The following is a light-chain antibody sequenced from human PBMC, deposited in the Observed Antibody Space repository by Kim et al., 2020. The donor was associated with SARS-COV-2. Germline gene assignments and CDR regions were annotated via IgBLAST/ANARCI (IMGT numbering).Light chain of an antibody. V-gene: IGKV1-27*01. CDR1: QGISNY. J-gene: IGKJ1*01. Sequence: ASVGNISTITCRASQGISNYLAWYQQKPGKVPNLLIYAASVLQSGVPSRFSGSGSGTDFTLTISSLQPEDVASYYWQKYNSAQWTFGQGTKVDIK. CDR3: QKYNSAQWT. CDR2: AAS.